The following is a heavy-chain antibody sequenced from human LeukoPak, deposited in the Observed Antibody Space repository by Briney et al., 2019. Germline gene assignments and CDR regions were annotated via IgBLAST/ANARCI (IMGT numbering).Heavy chain of an antibody. J-gene: IGHJ4*02. CDR1: RFTFSSYG. V-gene: IGHV3-23*01. Sequence: GGSLRLSCAASRFTFSSYGMNWVRQAPGKGLEWVSGISASAGSTYYADSVRGRFTISRDNSKNTLYLQMNSLRAEDTAVYYCAKRGVLWGQGTLVTVSS. CDR2: ISASAGST. CDR3: AKRGVL. D-gene: IGHD3-10*01.